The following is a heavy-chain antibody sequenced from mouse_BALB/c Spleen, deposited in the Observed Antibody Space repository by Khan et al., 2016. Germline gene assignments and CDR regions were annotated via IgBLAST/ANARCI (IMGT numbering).Heavy chain of an antibody. Sequence: QIQLVQSGPDLKKPGETVKISCKASGYTFTNYGMNWVKQAPGKGLKWMGWINTNTGEPTSAEEFKGRFAFSLETSATTAYLQINNLKNEDTATYFCAENYYGSSWFAYWGQGTLVTVSA. CDR1: GYTFTNYG. CDR2: INTNTGEP. D-gene: IGHD1-1*01. CDR3: AENYYGSSWFAY. J-gene: IGHJ3*01. V-gene: IGHV9-3*02.